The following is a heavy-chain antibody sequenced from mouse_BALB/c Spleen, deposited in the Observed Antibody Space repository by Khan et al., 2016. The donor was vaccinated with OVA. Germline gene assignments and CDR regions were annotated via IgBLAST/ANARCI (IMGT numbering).Heavy chain of an antibody. CDR3: ARRGSYYYGSSYGYYAVDC. Sequence: EVQLQESGPVLVKPSQSLSFTCTVTGYSITSDYAWNWIRQFPGNKLEWMGYIRYSGSTSYNPSLKSRISITRDSSKTQLFLQLNSVTTQDPATYYCARRGSYYYGSSYGYYAVDCWGQGTSVTVSS. CDR2: IRYSGST. J-gene: IGHJ4*01. CDR1: GYSITSDYA. D-gene: IGHD1-1*01. V-gene: IGHV3-2*02.